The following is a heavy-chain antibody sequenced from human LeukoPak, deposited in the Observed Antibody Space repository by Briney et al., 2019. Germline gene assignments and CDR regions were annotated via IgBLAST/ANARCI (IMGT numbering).Heavy chain of an antibody. CDR2: IYYSGST. J-gene: IGHJ6*02. CDR1: GGSISSGGYY. Sequence: SETLSLTCTVPGGSISSGGYYWSWIRQHPGKGLEWIGYIYYSGSTNYNPSLKSRVTISVDTSKNQFSLELSSVTAADTAVYYCARDLSDYYYYGMDVWGQGTTVTVSS. V-gene: IGHV4-61*08. CDR3: ARDLSDYYYYGMDV.